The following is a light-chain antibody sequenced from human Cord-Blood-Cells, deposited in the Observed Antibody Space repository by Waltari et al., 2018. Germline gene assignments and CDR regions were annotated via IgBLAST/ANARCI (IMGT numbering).Light chain of an antibody. CDR1: QSISSY. CDR2: AAS. V-gene: IGKV1-39*01. Sequence: DIQMTQSPSSLSASVGDRVTITCRASQSISSYLNWYQQKPEKAPKLLIYAASSLQSGVTSRFSGSGSGTDFTLTISSLQPEDFATYYSQQSYSTPITYGQGTRLEIK. CDR3: QQSYSTPIT. J-gene: IGKJ5*01.